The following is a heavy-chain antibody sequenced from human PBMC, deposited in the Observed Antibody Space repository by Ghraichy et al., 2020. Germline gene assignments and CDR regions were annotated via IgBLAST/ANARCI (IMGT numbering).Heavy chain of an antibody. Sequence: GGSLRLSCAASGFTFSSYDMHWVRQATGKGLEWVSAIGTAGDTYYPGSVKGRFTISRENAKNSLYLQMNSLRAGDTAVYYCARANGLGSNMDVWGQGTTVTVSS. CDR1: GFTFSSYD. D-gene: IGHD3/OR15-3a*01. CDR2: IGTAGDT. V-gene: IGHV3-13*01. J-gene: IGHJ6*02. CDR3: ARANGLGSNMDV.